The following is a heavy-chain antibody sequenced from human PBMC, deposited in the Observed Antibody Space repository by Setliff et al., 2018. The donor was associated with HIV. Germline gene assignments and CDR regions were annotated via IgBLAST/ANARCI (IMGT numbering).Heavy chain of an antibody. D-gene: IGHD6-6*01. J-gene: IGHJ4*02. CDR2: ISGSGGST. CDR1: GSTFSSYA. CDR3: AKRRQLAEDYY. V-gene: IGHV3-23*01. Sequence: GGSLRLSCAASGSTFSSYAMSWVRQAPGKGLEWVSAISGSGGSTYYADSVKGRFTISRDNSKNTLYLQMNSLGAEDTAVYYCAKRRQLAEDYYWGQGTLVTVSS.